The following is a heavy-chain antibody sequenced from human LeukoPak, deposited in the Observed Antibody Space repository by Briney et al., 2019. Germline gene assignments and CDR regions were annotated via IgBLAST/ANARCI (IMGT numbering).Heavy chain of an antibody. J-gene: IGHJ3*02. CDR3: ARAHYYDSSGYNDAFDI. CDR2: IYHSGST. V-gene: IGHV4-38-2*01. Sequence: GSLRLSCAASGFTFSSYSMNWVRQAPGKGLEWIGSIYHSGSTYYNPSLKSRVTISVDTSKNQFSLKLSSVTAADTAVYYCARAHYYDSSGYNDAFDIWGQGTMVTVSS. D-gene: IGHD3-22*01. CDR1: GFTFSSYS.